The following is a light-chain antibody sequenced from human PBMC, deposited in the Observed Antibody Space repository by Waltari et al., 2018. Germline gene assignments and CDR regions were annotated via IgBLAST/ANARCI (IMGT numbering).Light chain of an antibody. Sequence: SYELTQPPSVSVSPGQTATITCSGDKLGEKYACWYQQRPGQSPTLVIYQDTKRPPGIPERLSGSNSGNTATLTISGAQAMDEADYYCQAWDSNTVVFGGGTKLTVL. CDR3: QAWDSNTVV. CDR2: QDT. J-gene: IGLJ2*01. CDR1: KLGEKY. V-gene: IGLV3-1*01.